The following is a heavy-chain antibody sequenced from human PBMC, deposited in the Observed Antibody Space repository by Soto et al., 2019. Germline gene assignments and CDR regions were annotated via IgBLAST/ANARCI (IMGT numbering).Heavy chain of an antibody. CDR3: AREPQGYYDSSGYYNLYYFDY. V-gene: IGHV1-69*01. CDR2: SIPIFGTA. Sequence: QVQLVQSGAEVKKPGSSVKVSCKASGGTFSSYAISWVRQAPGQGLEWMGGSIPIFGTANYAQKFQGRVTITADESTSTAYMELSSLRSEDTAVYYCAREPQGYYDSSGYYNLYYFDYWGQGTLVTVSS. J-gene: IGHJ4*02. D-gene: IGHD3-22*01. CDR1: GGTFSSYA.